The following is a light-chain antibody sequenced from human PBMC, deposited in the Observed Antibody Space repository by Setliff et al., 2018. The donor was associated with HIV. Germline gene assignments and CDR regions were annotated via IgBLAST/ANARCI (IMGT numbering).Light chain of an antibody. CDR1: SSDVGGYNY. CDR2: DVS. J-gene: IGLJ1*01. CDR3: CSYTGSYTLGV. V-gene: IGLV2-11*01. Sequence: QSALTHPRSVSGSPGQSVTISCTGTSSDVGGYNYVSWYQQHPGKAPKLMIYDVSKWPSGVPDRFSGSKSGNTASLTISGLQAEDEADYYCCSYTGSYTLGVFGTGTKVTVL.